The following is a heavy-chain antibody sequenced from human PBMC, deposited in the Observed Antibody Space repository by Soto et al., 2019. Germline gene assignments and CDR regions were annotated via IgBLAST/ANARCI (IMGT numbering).Heavy chain of an antibody. CDR2: INPNSGNI. V-gene: IGHV1-8*01. CDR1: GDTFTTYD. Sequence: ASVKVSCKASGDTFTTYDINWVRQATGHGLEWMGWINPNSGNIGYAQRFQGRVTMTKNTLYLEMNSLRVEDTAVYYCARVGHNGYDLDFDYWGQGTLVTVSS. D-gene: IGHD5-12*01. J-gene: IGHJ4*02. CDR3: ARVGHNGYDLDFDY.